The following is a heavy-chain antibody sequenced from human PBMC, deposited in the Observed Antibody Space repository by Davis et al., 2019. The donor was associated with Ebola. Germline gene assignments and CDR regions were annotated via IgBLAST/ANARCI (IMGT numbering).Heavy chain of an antibody. CDR1: GITFRNLW. Sequence: PGGSLRLSCEASGITFRNLWMSWVRQAPGKGLEWVALIDEDGTYTFHADSVKGRFSISRDNAENSLYPQMNSLRGEDTAVYYCTSGASCPHWGQGTLVTVSS. CDR2: IDEDGTYT. J-gene: IGHJ4*02. V-gene: IGHV3-7*03. D-gene: IGHD2-2*01. CDR3: TSGASCPH.